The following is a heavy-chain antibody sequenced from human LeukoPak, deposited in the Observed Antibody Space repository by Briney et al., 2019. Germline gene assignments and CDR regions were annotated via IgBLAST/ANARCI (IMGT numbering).Heavy chain of an antibody. V-gene: IGHV1-18*01. CDR3: ARAWVDYYDSSGHYCDY. J-gene: IGHJ4*02. CDR1: GYTFTSYG. D-gene: IGHD3-22*01. CDR2: ISAYNGNT. Sequence: ASVKVSCKASGYTFTSYGISWVRQAPGQGLEWMGWISAYNGNTNYAQKLQGRVTMTTDTSTSTAYMELSSLRSEDTAVYYCARAWVDYYDSSGHYCDYWGQGTLVTVSS.